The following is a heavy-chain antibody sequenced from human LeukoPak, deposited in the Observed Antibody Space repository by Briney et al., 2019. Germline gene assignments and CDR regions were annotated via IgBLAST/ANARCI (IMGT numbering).Heavy chain of an antibody. CDR1: GYSFTSYW. V-gene: IGHV5-51*01. CDR3: ARHIGPSIAAPSGAFDI. Sequence: GESLKITCKGSGYSFTSYWIGWVRQMPGKGLEWMGIIYPGDSDTRYSPSFQGQVTISADKSISTAYLQWSSLKASDTAMYYCARHIGPSIAAPSGAFDIWGQGTMVTVSS. CDR2: IYPGDSDT. J-gene: IGHJ3*02. D-gene: IGHD6-6*01.